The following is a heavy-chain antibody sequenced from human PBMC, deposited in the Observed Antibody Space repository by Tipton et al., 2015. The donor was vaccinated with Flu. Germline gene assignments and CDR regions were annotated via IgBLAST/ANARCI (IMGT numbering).Heavy chain of an antibody. CDR1: GGSISSGGYS. J-gene: IGHJ6*02. CDR2: IYHSGST. CDR3: ARDGGGDSWYGMDV. Sequence: LRLSCAVSGGSISSGGYSWSWIRQPPGKGLEWIGYIYHSGSTYYNPSLKSRVTISVDRSKNQFSLKLSSVTAADTAVYYCARDGGGDSWYGMDVWGQGTTVTVSS. V-gene: IGHV4-30-2*01. D-gene: IGHD2-21*02.